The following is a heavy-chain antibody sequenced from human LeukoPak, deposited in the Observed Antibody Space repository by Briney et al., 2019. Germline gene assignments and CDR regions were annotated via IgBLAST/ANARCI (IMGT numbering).Heavy chain of an antibody. Sequence: GASVKVSCKASGYTFTDYSIHWVRQAPGQGLEWMGWINTNSGATNYAQKFQGRVTMTRDTSISTAYMELRSLRSDDTAVYYCARRGGAQDWFDPWGQGTLVTVSS. V-gene: IGHV1-2*02. CDR1: GYTFTDYS. J-gene: IGHJ5*02. CDR2: INTNSGAT. CDR3: ARRGGAQDWFDP. D-gene: IGHD1-26*01.